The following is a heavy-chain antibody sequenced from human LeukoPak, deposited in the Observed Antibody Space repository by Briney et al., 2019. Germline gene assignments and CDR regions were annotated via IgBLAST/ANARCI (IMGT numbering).Heavy chain of an antibody. Sequence: GGSLRLSCEASGFSFSSSGMSWVRQAPGKALECGALMNPDGRATSFLDSVEGRFSISRDNAKKSLYLQMHSLRADDTGVYYCARDPNHGALDYWGQGTLVTVS. J-gene: IGHJ4*02. CDR2: MNPDGRAT. CDR3: ARDPNHGALDY. V-gene: IGHV3-7*01. D-gene: IGHD1-14*01. CDR1: GFSFSSSG.